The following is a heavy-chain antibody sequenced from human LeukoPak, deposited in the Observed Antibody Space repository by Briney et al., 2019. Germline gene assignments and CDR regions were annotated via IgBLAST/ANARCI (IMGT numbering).Heavy chain of an antibody. CDR1: GFTFSSYA. D-gene: IGHD6-13*01. J-gene: IGHJ4*02. CDR3: AKHGGAYSSSWYVVY. Sequence: GRSLRLSCAASGFTFSSYAMSWVRQAPGKGLEWVSAISGSGGSTYYADSVKGRFTISRDNSKNTLYLQMNSLRAEDTAVYYCAKHGGAYSSSWYVVYWGQGTLVTVSS. V-gene: IGHV3-23*01. CDR2: ISGSGGST.